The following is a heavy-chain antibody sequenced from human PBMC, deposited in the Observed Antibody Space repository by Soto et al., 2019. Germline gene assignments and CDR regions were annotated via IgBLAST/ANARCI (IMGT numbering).Heavy chain of an antibody. V-gene: IGHV1-69*04. D-gene: IGHD5-12*01. CDR2: IIPILGIA. CDR1: GYTFTSYD. Sequence: GASVKVSCKASGYTFTSYDISWVRQAPGQGLEWMGRIIPILGIANYAQKFQGRVTITADKSTSTAYMELSSLRSEDTAVYYCARVSRGYSGYDVYYFDYWGQGTLVTVSS. CDR3: ARVSRGYSGYDVYYFDY. J-gene: IGHJ4*02.